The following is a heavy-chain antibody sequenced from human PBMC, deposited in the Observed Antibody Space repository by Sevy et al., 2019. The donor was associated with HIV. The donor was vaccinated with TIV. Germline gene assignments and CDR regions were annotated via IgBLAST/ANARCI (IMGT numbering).Heavy chain of an antibody. CDR3: AREGVAAAGTRSGFVDY. V-gene: IGHV4-31*03. J-gene: IGHJ4*02. CDR1: GGSISSGGYC. D-gene: IGHD6-13*01. Sequence: SETLSLTCTVSGGSISSGGYCWSWIRQHPGKGLEWIGYIYYSGSTYYNPSLKSRVTISVDTSKNQFSLKLSSVTAADTAVYYCAREGVAAAGTRSGFVDYWGPGTLVTVSS. CDR2: IYYSGST.